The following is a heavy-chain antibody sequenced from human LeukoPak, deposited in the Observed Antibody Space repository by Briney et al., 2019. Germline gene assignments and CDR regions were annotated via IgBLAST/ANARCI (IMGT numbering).Heavy chain of an antibody. CDR2: IYNTGGT. CDR3: AGDSYGIDS. V-gene: IGHV4-59*08. D-gene: IGHD5-18*01. J-gene: IGHJ5*01. Sequence: SETLSLTCTVSGGSISSYYWTWIRQPPGKGLEWIGYIYNTGGTNYNSPLNSRVTISIDTSKNQFSLKLSSVTAADTAVYYCAGDSYGIDSWGQGTLVTVSS. CDR1: GGSISSYY.